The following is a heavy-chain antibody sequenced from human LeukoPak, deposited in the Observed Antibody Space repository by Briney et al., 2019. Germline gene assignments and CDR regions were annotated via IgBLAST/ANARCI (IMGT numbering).Heavy chain of an antibody. J-gene: IGHJ5*02. V-gene: IGHV4-34*01. CDR2: INHSGST. Sequence: PSETLSLTCAVYGGSFSGYYWSWIRQPPGKGLEWIGEINHSGSTNYNPSLKSRVTISVDTSKNQFSLKLSSVTAADTAVYYCARTLGYCSSTSCYRWFDPWGQGTLVTVSS. CDR3: ARTLGYCSSTSCYRWFDP. D-gene: IGHD2-2*01. CDR1: GGSFSGYY.